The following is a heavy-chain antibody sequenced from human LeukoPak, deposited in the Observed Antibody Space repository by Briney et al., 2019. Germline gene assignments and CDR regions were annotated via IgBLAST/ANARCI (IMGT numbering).Heavy chain of an antibody. V-gene: IGHV4-59*01. CDR2: IYYSGST. J-gene: IGHJ4*02. Sequence: SETLSLTCTVSGGSISSYYWSWIRQPPGKGLKWIGYIYYSGSTNYNPSLKSRVTISVDTSKNQFSLKLSSVTAADTAVYYCARGIAAAGTGDYWGQGTLVTVSS. CDR1: GGSISSYY. D-gene: IGHD6-13*01. CDR3: ARGIAAAGTGDY.